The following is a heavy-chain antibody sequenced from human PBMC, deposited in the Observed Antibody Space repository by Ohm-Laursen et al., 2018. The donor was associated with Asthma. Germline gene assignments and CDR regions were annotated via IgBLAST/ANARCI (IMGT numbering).Heavy chain of an antibody. D-gene: IGHD3-22*01. J-gene: IGHJ4*02. CDR1: GGSISSGGYY. CDR3: ARSYYDSSGYPFDY. Sequence: TLSLTCPVSGGSISSGGYYWSWIRQHPGKGLEWIGYIYYSGSTYYNPSLKSRVTISVDTSKNQFSLKLSSVTAADTAVYYCARSYYDSSGYPFDYWGQGTLVTVSS. CDR2: IYYSGST. V-gene: IGHV4-31*03.